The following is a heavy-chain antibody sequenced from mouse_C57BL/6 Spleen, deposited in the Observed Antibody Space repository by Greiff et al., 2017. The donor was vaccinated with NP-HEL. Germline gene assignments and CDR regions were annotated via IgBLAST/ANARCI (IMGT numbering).Heavy chain of an antibody. CDR1: GFTFSSYA. CDR3: AREGGGY. CDR2: ISDGGSYT. J-gene: IGHJ2*01. V-gene: IGHV5-4*01. Sequence: EVQVVESGGGLVKPGGSLKLSCAASGFTFSSYAMSWVRQTPEKRLEWVATISDGGSYTYYPDNVKGRFTISRDNAKNNLYLQMSHLKSEDTAMYYCAREGGGYWGQGTTLTVSS.